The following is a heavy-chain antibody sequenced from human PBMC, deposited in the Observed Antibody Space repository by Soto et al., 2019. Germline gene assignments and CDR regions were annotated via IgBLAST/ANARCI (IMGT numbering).Heavy chain of an antibody. Sequence: SLRLSCAASGFTFSSYAMSWVRQAPGKGLEWVSAISGSGGSTYYADSVKGRFTISRDNSKNTLYLQMNSLRAEDTAVYYCAKDQIVVVVAARHYYFDYWGQGTLVTVSS. CDR2: ISGSGGST. CDR1: GFTFSSYA. CDR3: AKDQIVVVVAARHYYFDY. V-gene: IGHV3-23*01. J-gene: IGHJ4*02. D-gene: IGHD2-15*01.